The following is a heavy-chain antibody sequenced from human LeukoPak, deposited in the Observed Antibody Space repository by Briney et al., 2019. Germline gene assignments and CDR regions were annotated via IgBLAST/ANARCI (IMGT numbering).Heavy chain of an antibody. D-gene: IGHD6-19*01. CDR3: ARNGYSSGWYDYYYYYYYMDV. CDR2: IYYSGST. J-gene: IGHJ6*03. CDR1: GGSISSYY. V-gene: IGHV4-59*01. Sequence: SETLSLTCTVSGGSISSYYWSWIRQPPGKGLEWIGYIYYSGSTNYNPSLKSRVTISVDTSKNQFSLKLSSVTAADTAVYYCARNGYSSGWYDYYYYYYYMDVWGKGTTVTVSS.